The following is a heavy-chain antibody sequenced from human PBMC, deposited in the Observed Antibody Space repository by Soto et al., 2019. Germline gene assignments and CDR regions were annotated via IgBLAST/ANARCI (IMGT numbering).Heavy chain of an antibody. Sequence: QLQLQESGSGLVKPSQTLSLTCAVSGGSISSGGYSWSWIRQPPGKGLEWIAYIYHSGSTYYNPSPXSXXTRPVDRSKNQFSLKLSSVTAADTAVYSCARVPDYWGQGTLVTVSS. CDR2: IYHSGST. V-gene: IGHV4-30-2*01. CDR3: ARVPDY. J-gene: IGHJ4*02. CDR1: GGSISSGGYS.